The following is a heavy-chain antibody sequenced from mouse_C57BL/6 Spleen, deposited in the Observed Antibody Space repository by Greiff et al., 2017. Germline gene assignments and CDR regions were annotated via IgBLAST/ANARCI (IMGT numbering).Heavy chain of an antibody. D-gene: IGHD1-1*01. J-gene: IGHJ2*01. CDR2: IDPSDSYT. V-gene: IGHV1-59*01. Sequence: QVQLQQPGAELVRPGTSVKLSCKASGYTFTSYWMHWVKQRPGQGLEWIGVIDPSDSYTNYNQKFKGKATLTVDTSSSTAYMQLSSLTSEDSAVYYCARDYGSSAGYWGQGTTLTVSS. CDR3: ARDYGSSAGY. CDR1: GYTFTSYW.